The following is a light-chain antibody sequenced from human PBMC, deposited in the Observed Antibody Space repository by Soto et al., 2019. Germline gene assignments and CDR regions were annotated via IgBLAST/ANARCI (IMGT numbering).Light chain of an antibody. V-gene: IGLV1-51*01. CDR3: GTWDSSLSAVI. CDR2: DNN. CDR1: SSNIGNKY. J-gene: IGLJ2*01. Sequence: QSVLTQPPSVSAAPGQRVTISCSGSSSNIGNKYVSWYQQLPGTAPQLLIYDNNSRPSGIPDRFSGSKSGTSATLGITGLQTGDEADYYCGTWDSSLSAVIFGGGTKLTVL.